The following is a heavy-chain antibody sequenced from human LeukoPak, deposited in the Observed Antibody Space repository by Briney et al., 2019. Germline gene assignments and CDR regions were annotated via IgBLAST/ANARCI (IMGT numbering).Heavy chain of an antibody. J-gene: IGHJ4*02. V-gene: IGHV3-30-3*01. CDR3: ARVRSGSFGNYFDL. CDR2: ISYDASDN. CDR1: GFTFSTYA. D-gene: IGHD1-26*01. Sequence: EGSLRLSCAASGFTFSTYAMHWVRQAPGKGLDWVAYISYDASDNNYADSVKGRFTISRDNSKNTLYLQMTSLRADDSAVYYCARVRSGSFGNYFDLWGQGTLVTVSS.